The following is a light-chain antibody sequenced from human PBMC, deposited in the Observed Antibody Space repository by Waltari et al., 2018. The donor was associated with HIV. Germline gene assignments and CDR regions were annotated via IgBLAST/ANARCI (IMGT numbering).Light chain of an antibody. CDR2: AAS. Sequence: DIQMTQSPSSLCASVGDRVTITCRASQSISSYLNWYQQKPGKAPKLLIYAASSLQSGVPSRFSGSGSGTDFTLTISSLQPEDFATYYCQQTYSTPPIFTFGPGIKVDIK. J-gene: IGKJ3*01. V-gene: IGKV1-39*01. CDR3: QQTYSTPPIFT. CDR1: QSISSY.